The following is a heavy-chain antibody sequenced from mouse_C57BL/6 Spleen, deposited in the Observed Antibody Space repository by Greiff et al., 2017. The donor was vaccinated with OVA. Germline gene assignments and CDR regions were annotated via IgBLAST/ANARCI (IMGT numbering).Heavy chain of an antibody. J-gene: IGHJ2*01. CDR1: GYTFTSYW. CDR3: ARRNYYGSSLDY. CDR2: IYPSDSET. V-gene: IGHV1-61*01. D-gene: IGHD1-1*01. Sequence: QVQLQQPGAELVRPGSSVKLSCKASGYTFTSYWMDWVKQRPGQGLEWIGNIYPSDSETHYNQKFKDKATLTVDKSSSTAYMQLSSLTSEDSAVYYCARRNYYGSSLDYWGQGTTLTVSS.